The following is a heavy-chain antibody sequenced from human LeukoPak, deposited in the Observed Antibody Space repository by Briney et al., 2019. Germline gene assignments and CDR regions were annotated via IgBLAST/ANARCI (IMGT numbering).Heavy chain of an antibody. CDR3: GRGRDYTPS. CDR2: LYYSGST. J-gene: IGHJ4*02. D-gene: IGHD4-11*01. Sequence: SETLSLTCTVSGGSITSYYWSWIRHPPGNGREWIGYLYYSGSTNYNPSLRSRLTMSVHMSKNPSSLRLSSVTEAETAVYYRGRGRDYTPSWGQRTLVSASS. V-gene: IGHV4-59*01. CDR1: GGSITSYY.